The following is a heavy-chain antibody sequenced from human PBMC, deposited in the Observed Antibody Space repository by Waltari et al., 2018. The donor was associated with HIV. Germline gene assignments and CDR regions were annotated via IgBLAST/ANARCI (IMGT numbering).Heavy chain of an antibody. CDR3: ARGPSVGGGGVDY. D-gene: IGHD2-8*02. Sequence: VHLVQSGAEEKRPGAQVKISGGTSGSPFMTFGVSWVRQVPGQGLEWSGWINTYGSHTKYPKKFLGRVTQTVDTPTGTAYMKLDNLTEDDTAVYFCARGPSVGGGGVDYWGQGTRVTVSS. J-gene: IGHJ4*02. CDR2: INTYGSHT. CDR1: GSPFMTFG. V-gene: IGHV1-18*01.